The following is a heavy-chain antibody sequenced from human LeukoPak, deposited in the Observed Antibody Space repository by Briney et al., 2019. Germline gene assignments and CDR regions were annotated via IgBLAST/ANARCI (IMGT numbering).Heavy chain of an antibody. D-gene: IGHD2-15*01. V-gene: IGHV3-23*01. CDR2: ISDTGSKT. CDR1: GFAFSSHA. CDR3: VKDRMVHDY. J-gene: IGHJ4*02. Sequence: GGSLRLSCAASGFAFSSHAMSWVRQAPGKGLEWVSAISDTGSKTYYADSVKGRFTISRDNSKNTLYVQMNSLTVEDTAIYYCVKDRMVHDYWGQGALVTVSS.